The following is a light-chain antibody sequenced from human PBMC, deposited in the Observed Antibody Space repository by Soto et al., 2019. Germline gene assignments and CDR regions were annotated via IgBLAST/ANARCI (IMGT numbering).Light chain of an antibody. J-gene: IGKJ3*01. CDR1: QSVSRSY. V-gene: IGKV3-20*01. Sequence: EIVLTQYPGTLSLSPGERATLSCRASQSVSRSYLAWYQQKPGQAPSLLIYGASCSATGIPDRFSGSGSGSDFTLTVSTLEPDDFAVYHCQQYGSSLWTFGPGTKVDIK. CDR2: GAS. CDR3: QQYGSSLWT.